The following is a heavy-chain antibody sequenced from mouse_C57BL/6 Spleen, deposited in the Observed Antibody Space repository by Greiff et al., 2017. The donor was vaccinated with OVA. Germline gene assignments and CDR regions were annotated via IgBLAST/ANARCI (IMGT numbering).Heavy chain of an antibody. D-gene: IGHD2-3*01. CDR3: ARGGRDGSWFAY. CDR2: IDPSDSYT. Sequence: VQLQQPGAELVMPGASVKLSCKASGYTFTSYWMHWVKQRPGQGLEWIGEIDPSDSYTNYNQKFKGKSTLTVDKSSSTAYMQLSSLTSEDSAVYYCARGGRDGSWFAYWGQGTLVTVSA. V-gene: IGHV1-69*01. CDR1: GYTFTSYW. J-gene: IGHJ3*01.